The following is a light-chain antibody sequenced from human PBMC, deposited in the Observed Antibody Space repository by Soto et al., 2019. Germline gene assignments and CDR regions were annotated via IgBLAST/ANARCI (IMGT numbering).Light chain of an antibody. CDR2: RAS. V-gene: IGKV1-5*03. CDR3: QQYVSSPRT. Sequence: IQVTQFPSPLSASVGDRVTITCRASVSVGTWLAWFQQKPGKAPKVLIYRASNLEIGVPSRFSGSGSGTDFTLTISRLEPEDFALYYCQQYVSSPRTFGPGTKVDI. CDR1: VSVGTW. J-gene: IGKJ1*01.